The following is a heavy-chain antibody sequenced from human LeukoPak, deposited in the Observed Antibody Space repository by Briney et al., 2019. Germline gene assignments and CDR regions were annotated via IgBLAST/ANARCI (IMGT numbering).Heavy chain of an antibody. CDR1: GGSFSGYY. D-gene: IGHD2-2*01. CDR3: ARVRLPRYCSSTSCWFYRDYFGY. J-gene: IGHJ4*02. Sequence: SETLSLTCAVYGGSFSGYYWSWIRQPPGKGLEWIGEINHSGSTNYNPSLKSRATISVDTSKNQFSLKLSSVTAADTAVYYCARVRLPRYCSSTSCWFYRDYFGYWGQGTLVTVSS. V-gene: IGHV4-34*01. CDR2: INHSGST.